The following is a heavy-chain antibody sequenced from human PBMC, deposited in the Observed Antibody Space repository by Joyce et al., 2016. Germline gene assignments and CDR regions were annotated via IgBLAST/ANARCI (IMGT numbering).Heavy chain of an antibody. CDR3: ARHHYGSGGYLGY. CDR1: GYIFTNYW. Sequence: EVQLVQSGTEVKKPGESLKISCKGSGYIFTNYWIAWVRQMPGNGLEWMEMIYPGASNTRYSPSYRGQVTISADKCINTAYQQRSSLKASDTAFYYCARHHYGSGGYLGYWGQGTVVTVSS. V-gene: IGHV5-51*01. J-gene: IGHJ4*02. D-gene: IGHD3-22*01. CDR2: IYPGASNT.